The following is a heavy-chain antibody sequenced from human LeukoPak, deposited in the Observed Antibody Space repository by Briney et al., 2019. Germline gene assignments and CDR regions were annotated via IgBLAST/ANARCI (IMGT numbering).Heavy chain of an antibody. CDR1: GGSISSTGYY. V-gene: IGHV4-39*07. D-gene: IGHD3-22*01. J-gene: IGHJ1*01. CDR3: ARDWPPRDSSGLYYPVGYFQH. CDR2: IYYSGST. Sequence: SETLSLTCTVSGGSISSTGYYWGWIRQPPGKGLEWIGSIYYSGSTSYNPSLKSRGTISVDTTKNQFSLKLSSVTAADTAMYYCARDWPPRDSSGLYYPVGYFQHWGRGTLVTVSS.